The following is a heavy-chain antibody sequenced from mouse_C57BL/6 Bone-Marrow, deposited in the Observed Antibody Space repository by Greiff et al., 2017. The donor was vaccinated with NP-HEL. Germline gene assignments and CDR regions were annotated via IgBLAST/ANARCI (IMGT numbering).Heavy chain of an antibody. V-gene: IGHV1-64*01. J-gene: IGHJ1*03. Sequence: QVQLQQPGAELVKPGASVKLSCKASGYTFTSYWMHWVKQRPGQGLEWIGMIHPNSGSTNYNEKFKSKATLTVDKSSSTAYMQLSSLTSEDSAVYYCAREVNWSYWYFDVWGTGTTVTVSS. CDR2: IHPNSGST. CDR3: AREVNWSYWYFDV. CDR1: GYTFTSYW. D-gene: IGHD4-1*01.